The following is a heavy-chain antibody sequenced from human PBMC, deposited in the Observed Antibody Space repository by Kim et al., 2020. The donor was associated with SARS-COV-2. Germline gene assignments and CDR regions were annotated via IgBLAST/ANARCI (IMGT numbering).Heavy chain of an antibody. D-gene: IGHD3-9*01. V-gene: IGHV4-30-4*01. J-gene: IGHJ5*02. Sequence: SETLSLTCTVSGGSISSGDYYWSWIRQPPGKGLEWIGYIYYSGSTYYNPSLKSRVTISVDTSKNQFSLKLSSVTAADTAVYYCARDNIQHQDWLFLQAGWFDPWGQGTLVTVSS. CDR1: GGSISSGDYY. CDR3: ARDNIQHQDWLFLQAGWFDP. CDR2: IYYSGST.